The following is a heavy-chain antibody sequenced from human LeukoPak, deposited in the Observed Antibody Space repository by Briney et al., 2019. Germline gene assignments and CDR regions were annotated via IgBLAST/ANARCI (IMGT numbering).Heavy chain of an antibody. Sequence: PGGSLRLSCAASGFTFSSYEMNWVRQAPGKGLEWVSSISSSSSYIYYADSVKGRFTISRDNAKNSLYLQMNSLRAEDTAVYYCARSKTTVVTRSDYWGQGTLVTVSS. J-gene: IGHJ4*02. D-gene: IGHD4-23*01. CDR1: GFTFSSYE. V-gene: IGHV3-21*01. CDR2: ISSSSSYI. CDR3: ARSKTTVVTRSDY.